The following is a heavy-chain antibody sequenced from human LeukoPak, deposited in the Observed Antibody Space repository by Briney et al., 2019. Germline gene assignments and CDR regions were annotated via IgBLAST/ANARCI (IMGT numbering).Heavy chain of an antibody. CDR1: GFTFSSYG. D-gene: IGHD3-22*01. Sequence: GGSPRLSCAASGFTFSSYGMHWVRQAPGKGLEWVAVIWYDGSNKYYADSVKGRFTISRDNSKNTLYLQMNSLRAEDTAVYYCARDQVVITWSTYYYYYGMDVWGQGTTVTVSS. J-gene: IGHJ6*02. CDR2: IWYDGSNK. CDR3: ARDQVVITWSTYYYYYGMDV. V-gene: IGHV3-33*01.